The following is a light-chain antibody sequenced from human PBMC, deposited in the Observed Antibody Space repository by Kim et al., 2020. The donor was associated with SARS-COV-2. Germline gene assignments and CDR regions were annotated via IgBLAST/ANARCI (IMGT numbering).Light chain of an antibody. CDR3: QVWDSSSDHRV. Sequence: PGKKARITCGGNNIGSKSVHWYQQKPGQAPVLVIYYDSDRPSGIPERFSGSNSGNTATLTISRVEAGDEADYYCQVWDSSSDHRVFGGGTQLTVL. CDR1: NIGSKS. CDR2: YDS. V-gene: IGLV3-21*04. J-gene: IGLJ3*02.